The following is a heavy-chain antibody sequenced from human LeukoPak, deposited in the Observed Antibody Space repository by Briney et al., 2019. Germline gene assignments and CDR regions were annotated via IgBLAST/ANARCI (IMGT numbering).Heavy chain of an antibody. Sequence: SETLSLTCTVSGGSISTSSYYWGWVRQPPGKGLEWIGNIFYSGSTYYNPSLKSRVTISVDTSKNQFSLKLSSVTAADTAVYYCARGLGYGDYAFDIWGQGTMVTVSS. CDR1: GGSISTSSYY. J-gene: IGHJ3*02. D-gene: IGHD4-17*01. CDR2: IFYSGST. V-gene: IGHV4-39*07. CDR3: ARGLGYGDYAFDI.